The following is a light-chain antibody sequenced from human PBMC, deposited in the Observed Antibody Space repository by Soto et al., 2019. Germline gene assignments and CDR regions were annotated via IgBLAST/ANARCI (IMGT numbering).Light chain of an antibody. CDR1: QNINTY. V-gene: IGKV1-39*01. J-gene: IGKJ3*01. Sequence: DIQMTQSPYSLSAAVGDRVTIACRASQNINTYLNWYQQKPGKAPKLLMFNAASLQSGVPSRFRGSGSRTDFALTITCLQHEDFATYYCQQASSAPFTFGPGTKVDI. CDR2: NAA. CDR3: QQASSAPFT.